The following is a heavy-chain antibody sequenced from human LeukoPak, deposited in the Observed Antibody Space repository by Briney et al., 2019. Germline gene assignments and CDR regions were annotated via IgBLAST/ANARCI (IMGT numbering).Heavy chain of an antibody. CDR2: ISGSGGST. V-gene: IGHV3-23*01. Sequence: PGGSLRLSCAASGFTFSSYAMSWVRQAPGKGLEWVSAISGSGGSTYYADSVKGRFTISRDNSKNTLYLQMNSLRAEDTAVYYCAKVSNHDILTGYLTAFDIWGQGTMVTVSS. CDR1: GFTFSSYA. CDR3: AKVSNHDILTGYLTAFDI. D-gene: IGHD3-9*01. J-gene: IGHJ3*02.